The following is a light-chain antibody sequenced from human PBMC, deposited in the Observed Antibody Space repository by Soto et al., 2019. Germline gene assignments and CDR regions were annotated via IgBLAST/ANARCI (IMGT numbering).Light chain of an antibody. V-gene: IGKV3-15*01. J-gene: IGKJ1*01. CDR2: GAS. CDR1: QSVSNN. Sequence: EIVMTQSPATLSVSPRERSTLSCRASQSVSNNLAWYQQKPGQAPRLLIYGASTRATGFPARFSGSGSGTEFTLTISSLQPDDFATYYCQHYNSYSEAFGQGTKVDIK. CDR3: QHYNSYSEA.